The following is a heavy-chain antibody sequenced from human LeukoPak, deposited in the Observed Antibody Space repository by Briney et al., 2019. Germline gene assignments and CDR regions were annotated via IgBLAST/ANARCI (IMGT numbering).Heavy chain of an antibody. Sequence: GGSLRLSCAASRFTLSTYWMSWVRQAPGKGLEWVAHIKQDGSQEYYVDSVKGRFTISRDSAKNSLYLQMNSLRAEDTAVYYCARGVPYDSWSGPHYSDYWGQGALVTVSS. J-gene: IGHJ4*02. CDR2: IKQDGSQE. D-gene: IGHD3-3*01. V-gene: IGHV3-7*01. CDR3: ARGVPYDSWSGPHYSDY. CDR1: RFTLSTYW.